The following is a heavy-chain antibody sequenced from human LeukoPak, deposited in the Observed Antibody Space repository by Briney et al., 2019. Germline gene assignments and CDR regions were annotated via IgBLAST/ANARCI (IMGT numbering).Heavy chain of an antibody. CDR2: ISSSGSTI. V-gene: IGHV3-48*03. CDR1: GFTFSSYE. CDR3: ASQGYYYGSGSYYFDY. Sequence: GGSLRLSCAASGFTFSSYEMNWVRQAPGKGLEWVSYISSSGSTIYYADSVKGRFTISRGNAKNSLYLQMNSLRAEDTAVYYCASQGYYYGSGSYYFDYWGQGTLVTVSS. J-gene: IGHJ4*02. D-gene: IGHD3-10*01.